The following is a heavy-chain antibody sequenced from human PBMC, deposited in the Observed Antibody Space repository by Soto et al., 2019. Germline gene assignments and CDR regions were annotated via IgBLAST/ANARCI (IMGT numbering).Heavy chain of an antibody. CDR2: IIPMSGRP. CDR3: TRRGRQSANWFDP. V-gene: IGHV1-69*06. J-gene: IGHJ5*02. CDR1: GGTFNSFS. Sequence: GASVKVSCKASGGTFNSFSIDWVRQAPGQGLEWMGGIIPMSGRPNYAQRFEGRVTFTADKSTNTVYLEVNRLTKDDTAVYYCTRRGRQSANWFDPWGQGTRVTVSS.